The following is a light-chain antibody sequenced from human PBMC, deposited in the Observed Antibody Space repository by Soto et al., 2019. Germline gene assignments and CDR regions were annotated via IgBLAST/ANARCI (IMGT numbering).Light chain of an antibody. V-gene: IGLV2-14*03. CDR2: DVS. CDR3: SSFTGSNYV. Sequence: QSALTQPGSVSGSPGQSITISCTGTISDVGGYNFVSWYQQYPGKAPKLMICDVSNRPSGVSNRFSGSKSGNTASLTISGLQAEDEADYYCSSFTGSNYVFGTGTKLTVL. J-gene: IGLJ1*01. CDR1: ISDVGGYNF.